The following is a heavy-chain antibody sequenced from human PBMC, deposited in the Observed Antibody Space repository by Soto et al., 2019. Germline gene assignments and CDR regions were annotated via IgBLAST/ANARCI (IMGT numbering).Heavy chain of an antibody. Sequence: VQLVESGGGLVKPGGSLRLSCIASGFTFTDNHMSWIRQAPGKGLEWIASISPSGSEIIYADSLRGRFTISRDSATNSVFLQMAVADPAIYYCARDHSGYGSNGWYGRNDFDLWGQGTLVTVSS. J-gene: IGHJ4*02. V-gene: IGHV3-11*05. CDR3: ARDHSGYGSNGWYGRNDFDL. CDR1: GFTFTDNH. CDR2: ISPSGSEI. D-gene: IGHD5-12*01.